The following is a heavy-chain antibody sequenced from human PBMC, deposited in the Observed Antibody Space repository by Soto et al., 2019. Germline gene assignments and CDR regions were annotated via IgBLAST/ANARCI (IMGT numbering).Heavy chain of an antibody. J-gene: IGHJ6*02. CDR1: GGSFSGYY. V-gene: IGHV4-34*01. CDR2: TNHSGST. Sequence: SETLSLTCAVYGGSFSGYYWSWIRQTPGKGPEWIGETNHSGSTNYNPSLKSRVTISVDTSKNQFSLQLSSVTATATAVYYCGIGPLPPLRVLEWLPPRLSSYYYCMDCWGQVPTGIFAS. CDR3: GIGPLPPLRVLEWLPPRLSSYYYCMDC. D-gene: IGHD3-3*01.